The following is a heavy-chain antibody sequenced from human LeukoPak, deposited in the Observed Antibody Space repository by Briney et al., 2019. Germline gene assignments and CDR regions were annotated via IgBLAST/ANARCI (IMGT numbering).Heavy chain of an antibody. CDR2: INHSGST. CDR1: GGSFSGYY. Sequence: KPSETLSLTCAVYGGSFSGYYWSWIRQPPGKGLGWIGEINHSGSTNYNPSLKSRVTISVDTSKNQFSLKLSSVTAADTAVYYCARKGVGARGYDYWGRGTLVTVSS. V-gene: IGHV4-34*01. CDR3: ARKGVGARGYDY. J-gene: IGHJ4*02. D-gene: IGHD1-26*01.